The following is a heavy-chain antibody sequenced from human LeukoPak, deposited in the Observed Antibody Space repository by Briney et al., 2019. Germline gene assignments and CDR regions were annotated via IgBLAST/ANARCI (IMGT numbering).Heavy chain of an antibody. CDR1: GFTFSSYA. D-gene: IGHD3-22*01. CDR2: ISGSGGST. Sequence: GGSLRLSCAASGFTFSSYAMSWVRQAPGKGLEWVSAISGSGGSTYYADSVKGRFTISRDNSKNTLYLQMNSLRAEDTAVYYRAKGRGVSSGYYLNWGQGTLVTVSS. V-gene: IGHV3-23*01. J-gene: IGHJ4*02. CDR3: AKGRGVSSGYYLN.